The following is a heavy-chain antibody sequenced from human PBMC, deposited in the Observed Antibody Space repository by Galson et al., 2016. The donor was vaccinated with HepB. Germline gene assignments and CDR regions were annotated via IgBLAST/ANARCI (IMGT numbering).Heavy chain of an antibody. J-gene: IGHJ4*02. Sequence: SLRLSCAASGFISSNYGMHWVRQAPGKGLEWVTVISYDGSDKYYADSVKGRFTISRDNSKNTVHLQMNSLRPEDTAVYYCAKVCGGDCPEGDYWGQGTLVAVSS. CDR3: AKVCGGDCPEGDY. D-gene: IGHD2-21*02. CDR2: ISYDGSDK. V-gene: IGHV3-30*18. CDR1: GFISSNYG.